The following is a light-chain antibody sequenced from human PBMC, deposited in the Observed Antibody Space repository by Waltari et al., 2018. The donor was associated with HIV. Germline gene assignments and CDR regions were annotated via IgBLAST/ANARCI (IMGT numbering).Light chain of an antibody. CDR3: QHYYNRPRT. CDR1: QSVSDN. Sequence: EIVMTQSPATLSVSPGEVATLSCRASQSVSDNLAWHQQKPGQAPRLLIYGTSARATGVPARFSGSGSGTEFTLTISSLQSEDFAVYYCQHYYNRPRTFGQGTKLEIK. J-gene: IGKJ2*01. CDR2: GTS. V-gene: IGKV3-15*01.